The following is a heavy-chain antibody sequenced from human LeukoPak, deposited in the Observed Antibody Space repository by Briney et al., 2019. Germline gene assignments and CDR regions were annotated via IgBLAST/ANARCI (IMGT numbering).Heavy chain of an antibody. CDR3: ARRLVTAGITDFFDS. V-gene: IGHV3-23*01. CDR1: GFAFTSSA. Sequence: GGSLRLSCAASGFAFTSSAMSWVRQAPGAGLEWVSAISPAGDSTTDADSVKGRFTISRDNSKSTLYLQMNGLTAEDTALYYCARRLVTAGITDFFDSWGQGTLVSVSS. CDR2: ISPAGDST. D-gene: IGHD2-2*01. J-gene: IGHJ4*02.